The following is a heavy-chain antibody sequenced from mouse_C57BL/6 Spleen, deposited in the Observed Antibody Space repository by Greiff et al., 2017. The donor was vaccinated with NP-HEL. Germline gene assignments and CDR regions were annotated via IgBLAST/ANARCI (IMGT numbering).Heavy chain of an antibody. J-gene: IGHJ2*01. CDR1: GYSFTDYN. CDR2: INPHYGTT. Sequence: EVQLQQSGPELVKPGASVKISCKASGYSFTDYNMNWVKQSNGKSLEWIGVINPHYGTTSYNQKFKGKATLTVDQSSSTAYMQHTSLASEDSAVYCCARCFTAVDYFDYWGQSTTLTVSS. D-gene: IGHD1-1*01. CDR3: ARCFTAVDYFDY. V-gene: IGHV1-39*01.